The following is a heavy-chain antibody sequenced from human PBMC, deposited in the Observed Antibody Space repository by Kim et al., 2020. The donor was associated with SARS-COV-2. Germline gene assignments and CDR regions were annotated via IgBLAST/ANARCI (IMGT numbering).Heavy chain of an antibody. Sequence: ASVKVSCKASGYTFTSYFMHWVRQAPGQGLEWMGWINTANGDTTYAQKFRGRVTFSGDTSASTAYMELTSLRSEDTAAYYCARDDRNYYGSFDYWGQGP. CDR2: INTANGDT. CDR3: ARDDRNYYGSFDY. J-gene: IGHJ4*02. CDR1: GYTFTSYF. D-gene: IGHD1-26*01. V-gene: IGHV1-3*04.